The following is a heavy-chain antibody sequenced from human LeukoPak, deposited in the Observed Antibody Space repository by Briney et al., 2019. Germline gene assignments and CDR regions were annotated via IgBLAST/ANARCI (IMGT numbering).Heavy chain of an antibody. CDR1: GFTFSSYG. CDR3: AKDRAAAGTWYFDY. Sequence: PERSLRLSCAASGFTFSSYGMHWVRQAPGKGLEWVAFIRYDGSNKYYADSVKGRFTISRDNSKNTLYLQMNSLRAEDTAVYYCAKDRAAAGTWYFDYWGQGTLVTVSS. J-gene: IGHJ4*02. D-gene: IGHD6-13*01. CDR2: IRYDGSNK. V-gene: IGHV3-30*02.